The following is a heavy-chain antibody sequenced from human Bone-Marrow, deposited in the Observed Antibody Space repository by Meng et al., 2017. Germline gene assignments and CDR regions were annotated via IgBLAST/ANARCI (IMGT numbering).Heavy chain of an antibody. CDR3: ARGYGIVGANLGLYYFDY. V-gene: IGHV4-34*01. CDR1: GGSFIGYY. D-gene: IGHD1-26*01. J-gene: IGHJ4*02. CDR2: INHSGSN. Sequence: HVPLQQWGAGLLKPSDTLSLTFSVHGGSFIGYYWSWIRQPPGKGLEWIGEINHSGSNNYHPSLKSRVTISVDTSKNQFSLKLSSVTAADTAVYYCARGYGIVGANLGLYYFDYWGQGTLVTVSS.